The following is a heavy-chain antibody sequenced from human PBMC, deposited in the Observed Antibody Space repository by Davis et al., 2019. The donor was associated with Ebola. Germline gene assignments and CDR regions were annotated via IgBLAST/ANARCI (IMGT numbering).Heavy chain of an antibody. J-gene: IGHJ5*02. Sequence: GESLKISCAASGFTFNNAWMTWVRQAPGKGLEWVGHIKRKIDGGTTEYAAPVQGRFTISRDDSTNTVYLQMNSLKTEDTAVYFCTKRSTPVLPFLEWDIGNAQWFDPWGQGTLVTVSS. CDR2: IKRKIDGGTT. D-gene: IGHD3-3*01. CDR1: GFTFNNAW. CDR3: TKRSTPVLPFLEWDIGNAQWFDP. V-gene: IGHV3-15*01.